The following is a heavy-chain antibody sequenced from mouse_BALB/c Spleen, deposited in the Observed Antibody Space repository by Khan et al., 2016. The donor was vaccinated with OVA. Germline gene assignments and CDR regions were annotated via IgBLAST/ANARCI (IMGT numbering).Heavy chain of an antibody. V-gene: IGHV2-9*02. CDR2: IWAGGST. Sequence: VQLQESGPGLVAPSQSLSITSTVSGFSLTSYGIHWVRQPPGKGLEWLGIIWAGGSTNYNSALMSRLSISKDNSRSQVFLKMNSLQTDDTAMYFCARNRESDYFDYGGQGTTLTVSS. J-gene: IGHJ2*01. CDR1: GFSLTSYG. CDR3: ARNRESDYFDY.